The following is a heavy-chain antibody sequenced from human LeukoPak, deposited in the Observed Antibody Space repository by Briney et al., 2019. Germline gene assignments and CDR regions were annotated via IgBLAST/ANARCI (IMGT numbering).Heavy chain of an antibody. D-gene: IGHD3-16*01. CDR2: VFYSGGT. CDR1: GGSIGGFH. CDR3: ARLYAGAYTRLDP. Sequence: PSETLSLTCTVSGGSIGGFHWSWIRQPPGKGLDYIGDVFYSGGTNYNPSLKSRLTISVDTSRNQFSLKLTSVTAADTAVYYCARLYAGAYTRLDPWGQGILVAVSS. V-gene: IGHV4-59*08. J-gene: IGHJ5*02.